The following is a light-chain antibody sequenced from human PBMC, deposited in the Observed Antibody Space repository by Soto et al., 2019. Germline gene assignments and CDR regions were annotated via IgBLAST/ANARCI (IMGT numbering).Light chain of an antibody. CDR1: SSDVGGYNY. CDR2: DVT. V-gene: IGLV2-11*01. Sequence: QSALTQPRSVSGSPGQSLTISCTGTSSDVGGYNYVSWYQQYPGKVPKLMIYDVTKRPSGVPDRFSGSKSGNTASLTISGLRAENETDYYCCAHPGSYSCVFATGPKVT. J-gene: IGLJ1*01. CDR3: CAHPGSYSCV.